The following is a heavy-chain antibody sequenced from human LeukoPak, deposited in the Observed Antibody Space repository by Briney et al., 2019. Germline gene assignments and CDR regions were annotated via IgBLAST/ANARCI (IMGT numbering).Heavy chain of an antibody. CDR2: IKQGGSEK. V-gene: IGHV3-7*01. CDR3: ARSGWYYFDY. Sequence: GGSLRLSCAASGFTFSSYWMIWVRQAPGKGLEWVANIKQGGSEKFYVDSVKGRFTISRDNAKNSLYLQMNSLRAEDTAVYDCARSGWYYFDYWGQGSLVTVSS. D-gene: IGHD6-19*01. CDR1: GFTFSSYW. J-gene: IGHJ4*02.